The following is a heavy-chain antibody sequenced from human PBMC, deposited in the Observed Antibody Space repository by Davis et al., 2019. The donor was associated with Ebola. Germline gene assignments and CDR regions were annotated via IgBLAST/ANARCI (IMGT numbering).Heavy chain of an antibody. CDR3: ARGDCGSSSCSRLY. D-gene: IGHD2-15*01. J-gene: IGHJ4*02. CDR2: ISAYNGNT. Sequence: ASVKVSCQASGYTFTSYGTSWVRQAPGQGLEWMGWISAYNGNTNYAQKFQGRVTMTTDTSTSTAYMELRSLRSDDTAVYYCARGDCGSSSCSRLYWGQGTLVTVAS. CDR1: GYTFTSYG. V-gene: IGHV1-18*01.